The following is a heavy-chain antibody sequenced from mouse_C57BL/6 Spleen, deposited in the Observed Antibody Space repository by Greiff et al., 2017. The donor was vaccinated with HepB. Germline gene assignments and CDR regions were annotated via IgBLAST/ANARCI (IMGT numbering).Heavy chain of an antibody. J-gene: IGHJ3*01. Sequence: EVKVEESGPGLVKPSQSLSLTCSVTGYSITSGYYWNWIRQFPGNKLEWMGYISYDGSNNYNPSLKNRISITRDTSKNQFFLKLNSVTTEDTATYYCARDGTGFFAYWGQGTLVTVSA. V-gene: IGHV3-6*01. CDR2: ISYDGSN. CDR1: GYSITSGYY. CDR3: ARDGTGFFAY. D-gene: IGHD4-1*01.